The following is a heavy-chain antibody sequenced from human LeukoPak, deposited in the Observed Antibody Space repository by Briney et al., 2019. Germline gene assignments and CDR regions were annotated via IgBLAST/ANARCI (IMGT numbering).Heavy chain of an antibody. D-gene: IGHD1-26*01. Sequence: PSETLSLTCTVSGGSISSYYWSWVRQAPGKGLEWVSGINWNGGSTGYADSVKGRFTISRDNAKNSLYLQMNSLRAEDTALYYCARDGGSYLNWFDPWGQGTLVTVSS. CDR2: INWNGGST. V-gene: IGHV3-20*04. CDR3: ARDGGSYLNWFDP. CDR1: GGSISSYY. J-gene: IGHJ5*02.